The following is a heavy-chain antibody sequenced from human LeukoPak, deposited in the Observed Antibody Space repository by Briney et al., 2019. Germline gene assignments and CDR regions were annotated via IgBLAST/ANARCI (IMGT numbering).Heavy chain of an antibody. D-gene: IGHD5-12*01. CDR1: GYTLTELS. CDR2: FDPEDGET. V-gene: IGHV1-24*01. Sequence: ASVKVSCKVSGYTLTELSMHWVRQAPGKGLEWMGGFDPEDGETIYAQKFQGRVTMTEDTSTDTAYMELSSLRSEDTAVYYCATSPLAPQWLRCHYWGQGTLVTVSS. CDR3: ATSPLAPQWLRCHY. J-gene: IGHJ4*02.